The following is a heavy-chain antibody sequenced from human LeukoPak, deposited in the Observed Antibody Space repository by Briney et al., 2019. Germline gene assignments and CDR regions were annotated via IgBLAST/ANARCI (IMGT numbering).Heavy chain of an antibody. CDR1: GGSVSSGSYY. Sequence: SETLSLTCTVSGGSVSSGSYYWSWIRQPPGKGLEWIGYNYYRGSTNYNPSLKSRVTISVDTSKNQFSLKLSSVTAADTAVYYCARDRVVVVPAAMRRGYYFDYWGQGTLVTVSS. D-gene: IGHD2-2*01. CDR3: ARDRVVVVPAAMRRGYYFDY. V-gene: IGHV4-61*01. CDR2: NYYRGST. J-gene: IGHJ4*02.